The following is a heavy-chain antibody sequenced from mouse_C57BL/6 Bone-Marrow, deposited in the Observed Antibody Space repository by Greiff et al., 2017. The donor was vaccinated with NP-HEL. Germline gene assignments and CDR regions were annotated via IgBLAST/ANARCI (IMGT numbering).Heavy chain of an antibody. CDR1: GFNIKDSY. V-gene: IGHV14-2*01. CDR2: IDPEDGDT. CDR3: ARVHYYGSSSWFAY. J-gene: IGHJ3*01. Sequence: VQLQQSGAELVKPGASVKLSCTASGFNIKDSYMHWVKQRTEQGLEWIGRIDPEDGDTKYDPKFKGKATLTADTSSNTAYLQLSSLTSEDTAVYYCARVHYYGSSSWFAYWGQGTLVTVSA. D-gene: IGHD1-1*01.